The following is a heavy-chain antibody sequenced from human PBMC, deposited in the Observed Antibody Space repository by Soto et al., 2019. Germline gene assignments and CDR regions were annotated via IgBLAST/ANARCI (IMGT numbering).Heavy chain of an antibody. V-gene: IGHV3-9*01. CDR2: INWDSGDI. CDR3: AKDTAPGFYDANGHLDY. Sequence: GGSLRLCCVVSVISFDDYAMHWFRQVPGKGLEWVSGINWDSGDIGYADSVKGRFTISRDNAKNSLYLQMNSLKTEDTALYYCAKDTAPGFYDANGHLDYWGQGTPVTVSS. J-gene: IGHJ4*02. CDR1: VISFDDYA. D-gene: IGHD2-8*01.